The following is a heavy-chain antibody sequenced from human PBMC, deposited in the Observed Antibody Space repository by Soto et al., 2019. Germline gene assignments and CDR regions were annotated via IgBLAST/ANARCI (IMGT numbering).Heavy chain of an antibody. CDR1: GYTFTTYW. CDR3: ARHNYYAVDV. CDR2: IYPGDSDI. J-gene: IGHJ6*02. Sequence: GESLKISCKGSGYTFTTYWIGWVRQMPGKGLEWMAIIYPGDSDIRYSPSFQGQVTISADKSINPAFLQWSSLKASDTAIYYCARHNYYAVDVWGQGTTVTVSS. V-gene: IGHV5-51*01.